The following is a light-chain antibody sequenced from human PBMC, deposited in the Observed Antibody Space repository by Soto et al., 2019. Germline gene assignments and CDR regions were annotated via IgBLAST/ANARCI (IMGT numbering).Light chain of an antibody. CDR1: SSNIGAGHD. J-gene: IGLJ1*01. V-gene: IGLV1-40*01. CDR2: GNN. Sequence: QSVLTQPPSVSGAPGQSVTMSCTGSSSNIGAGHDVHWYQQFPGTAPKVLIYGNNNRPSGVPDRFSGSKSGTSASLAITGVQAEDEADYYCHSDDNSQGGSDTVGTG. CDR3: HSDDNSQGGSDT.